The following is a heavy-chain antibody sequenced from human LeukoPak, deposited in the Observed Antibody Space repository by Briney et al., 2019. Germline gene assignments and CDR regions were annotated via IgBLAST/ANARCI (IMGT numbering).Heavy chain of an antibody. V-gene: IGHV4-39*07. D-gene: IGHD6-19*01. Sequence: SETLSLTCTVSGGSISSSSYYWGWIRQPPGKGLEWIGSIYYSGSTYYNPSLKSRVTISVDTSKNQFSLKLSSVTAADTAVYYCARWALGTSLYSSGRKGRHIDYWGQGTLVTVSS. CDR2: IYYSGST. CDR1: GGSISSSSYY. CDR3: ARWALGTSLYSSGRKGRHIDY. J-gene: IGHJ4*02.